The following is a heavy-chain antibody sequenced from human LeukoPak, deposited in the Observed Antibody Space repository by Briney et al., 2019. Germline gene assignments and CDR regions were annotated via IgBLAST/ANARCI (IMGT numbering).Heavy chain of an antibody. CDR2: ISSSSSYI. CDR3: ARDKKKIAAAGPSDY. Sequence: PGGSLRLSCAASGFTFSSYSMNWVRQAPGKGLEWVSSISSSSSYIYYADSVKGRFTISRDNAKNSLYLQMNSLRAEDTAVYYCARDKKKIAAAGPSDYWGQGTLVTVSS. D-gene: IGHD6-13*01. J-gene: IGHJ4*02. CDR1: GFTFSSYS. V-gene: IGHV3-21*01.